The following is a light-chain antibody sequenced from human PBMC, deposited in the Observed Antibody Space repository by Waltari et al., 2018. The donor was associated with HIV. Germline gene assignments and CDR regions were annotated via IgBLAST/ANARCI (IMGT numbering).Light chain of an antibody. CDR1: QSISTY. J-gene: IGKJ4*01. CDR3: QQSYSTPLT. CDR2: AAS. Sequence: DIEMTQSSTSLSASVGDRVTSTGRASQSISTYLNWYQRRPGKAPKLLIYAASSLQSGVPSRFSGSGSGTDFTLTISSLQPEDFATYYCQQSYSTPLTFGGGTKVEIK. V-gene: IGKV1-39*01.